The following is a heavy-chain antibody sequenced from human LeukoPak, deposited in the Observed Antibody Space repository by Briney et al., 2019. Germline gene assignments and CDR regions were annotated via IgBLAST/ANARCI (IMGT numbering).Heavy chain of an antibody. D-gene: IGHD6-13*01. Sequence: PSETLSLTCTVSGGSISSYYWSWIRQPPGKGLEWIGYIYYSGSTNYNPSLKSRVTISVDTSKNQFSLKLSSVTAADTAVYYCARASSSWEKYFQHWGQGTLVTVSS. CDR3: ARASSSWEKYFQH. J-gene: IGHJ1*01. V-gene: IGHV4-59*01. CDR1: GGSISSYY. CDR2: IYYSGST.